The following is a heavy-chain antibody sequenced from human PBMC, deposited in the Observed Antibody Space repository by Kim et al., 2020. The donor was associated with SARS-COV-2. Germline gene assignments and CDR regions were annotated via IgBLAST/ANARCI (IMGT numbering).Heavy chain of an antibody. Sequence: GESLKISCKGSGYRFTSYWIGWVRQMPGKGLEWMGIIYPGDSDITYSPSFQGQVTISADKSISTAYLQWSSLKASDTATYYCARRPLGAAAGTGWFDPWGQGTLVTVSS. CDR1: GYRFTSYW. J-gene: IGHJ5*02. D-gene: IGHD6-13*01. CDR3: ARRPLGAAAGTGWFDP. V-gene: IGHV5-51*01. CDR2: IYPGDSDI.